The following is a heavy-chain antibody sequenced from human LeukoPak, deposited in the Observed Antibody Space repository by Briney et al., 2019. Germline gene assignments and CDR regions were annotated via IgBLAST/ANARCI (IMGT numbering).Heavy chain of an antibody. J-gene: IGHJ3*02. Sequence: SETLSLTCAVYGGSFSGYYWSWIRQPPGKGLEWIGEINHSGSTNYNPPLKSRVTISVDTSKNQFSLKLSSVTAADTAVYYCARHRGTYDYVWGSYRWDAFDIWGQGTMVTVPS. CDR3: ARHRGTYDYVWGSYRWDAFDI. V-gene: IGHV4-34*01. CDR1: GGSFSGYY. CDR2: INHSGST. D-gene: IGHD3-16*02.